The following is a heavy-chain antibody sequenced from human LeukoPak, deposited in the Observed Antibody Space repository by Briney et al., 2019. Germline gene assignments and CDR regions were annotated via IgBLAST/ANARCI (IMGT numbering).Heavy chain of an antibody. J-gene: IGHJ4*02. CDR1: GYSFTNYW. V-gene: IGHV5-51*01. CDR3: ARGGTHFDN. D-gene: IGHD3-16*01. Sequence: GESLKISCKGSGYSFTNYWIAWVRQMPGKGLEWMGIIYPGDSDTRYRPSFQGQVTMSADKSINTVYLQWRSLKTSDTAMYYCARGGTHFDNWGQGTLVTVSS. CDR2: IYPGDSDT.